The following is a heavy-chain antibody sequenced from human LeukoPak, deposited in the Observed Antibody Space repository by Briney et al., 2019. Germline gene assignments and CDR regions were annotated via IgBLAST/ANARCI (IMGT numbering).Heavy chain of an antibody. J-gene: IGHJ4*02. V-gene: IGHV4-31*03. CDR3: ARGRRVVPAATRIYYFDY. Sequence: PSQTLSLTCTVSGGSISSGGYYWSWIRQLPGKGLEWIGEINHSGSTNYNPSLKSRVTISVDTSKNQFSLKLSSVTAADTAVYYCARGRRVVPAATRIYYFDYWGQGTLVTVSS. CDR1: GGSISSGGYY. CDR2: INHSGST. D-gene: IGHD2-2*01.